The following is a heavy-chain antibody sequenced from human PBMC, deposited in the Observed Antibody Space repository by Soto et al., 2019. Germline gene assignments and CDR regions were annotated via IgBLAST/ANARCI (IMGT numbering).Heavy chain of an antibody. CDR2: IYYSGST. Sequence: QVQLQESGPGLVKPSETLSLTCTVSGGYVSSGSYYWSWIRQPPGKGLEWIGYIYYSGSTNYNTSLKCRVTISVDTSKNQFSLKLSSVTAADTAVYYCARDQKGYRYDYWGQGTLVTVSS. CDR1: GGYVSSGSYY. CDR3: ARDQKGYRYDY. V-gene: IGHV4-61*01. J-gene: IGHJ4*02. D-gene: IGHD5-18*01.